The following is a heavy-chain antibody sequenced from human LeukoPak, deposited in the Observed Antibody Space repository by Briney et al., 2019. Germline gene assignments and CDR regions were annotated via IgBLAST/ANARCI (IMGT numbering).Heavy chain of an antibody. Sequence: GASVKVSCKASGYTFTGYYMYWVRQAPGQGLEWMGWINPNSGGTNYAQKFQGRVTMTRDTSISTAYMELSRLRSDDTAVYYCARLPYCSSTSCYLAPDDYYYYGMDVWGQGTTVTVSS. CDR1: GYTFTGYY. D-gene: IGHD2-2*01. V-gene: IGHV1-2*02. CDR3: ARLPYCSSTSCYLAPDDYYYYGMDV. CDR2: INPNSGGT. J-gene: IGHJ6*02.